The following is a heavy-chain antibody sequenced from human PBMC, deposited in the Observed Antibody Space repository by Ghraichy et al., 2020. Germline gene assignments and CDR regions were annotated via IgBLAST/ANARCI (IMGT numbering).Heavy chain of an antibody. Sequence: LSLPCAASGFTFSSYWMSWVRQAPGKGLEWVANIKQDGSEKYYVDSVKGRFTISRDNAKNSLYLQMNSLRAEDTAVYYCARDQVAGSPHDAFDIWGQGAMVAVPS. V-gene: IGHV3-7*04. D-gene: IGHD6-19*01. CDR1: GFTFSSYW. J-gene: IGHJ3*02. CDR2: IKQDGSEK. CDR3: ARDQVAGSPHDAFDI.